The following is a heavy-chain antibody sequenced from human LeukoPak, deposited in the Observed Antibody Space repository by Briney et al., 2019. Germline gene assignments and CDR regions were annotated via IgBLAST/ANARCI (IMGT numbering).Heavy chain of an antibody. Sequence: SETLSLTCTVSGGSISSSSYYWGWIRQPPGKGLEWIGSIYYSGSTYYNPSLKSRVTLSVDTSKNQFSLKLSSVTAADTAVYYCARDALGGSSSGHWGQGTLVTVSS. D-gene: IGHD6-6*01. CDR3: ARDALGGSSSGH. V-gene: IGHV4-39*07. CDR1: GGSISSSSYY. J-gene: IGHJ4*02. CDR2: IYYSGST.